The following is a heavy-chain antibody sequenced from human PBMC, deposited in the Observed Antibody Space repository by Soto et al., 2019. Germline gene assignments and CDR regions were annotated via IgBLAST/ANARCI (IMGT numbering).Heavy chain of an antibody. V-gene: IGHV1-69*01. CDR1: EGTFNSYA. CDR2: IIPYYNTL. CDR3: ASGASRWYPYFFDS. Sequence: QAQVVQSGAEVRKPGSSVKLSCKASEGTFNSYAIAWVRQAPGQGLECMGGIIPYYNTLNYAQKFQDRVTITADDSKNTVYMELSSLRSDDTAVYFCASGASRWYPYFFDSWAQGTLVTVSS. D-gene: IGHD6-13*01. J-gene: IGHJ4*02.